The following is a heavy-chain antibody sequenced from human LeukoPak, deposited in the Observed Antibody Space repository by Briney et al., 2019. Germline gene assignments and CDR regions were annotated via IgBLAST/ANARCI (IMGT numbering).Heavy chain of an antibody. CDR1: GGSIGSDH. CDR2: IYYSGRT. CDR3: ARKNDFEI. J-gene: IGHJ3*02. D-gene: IGHD2/OR15-2a*01. Sequence: PSETLSLTCSVSGGSIGSDHWNWIRQTPGKGLEWIGCIYYSGRTYYNPSLKSRVTISVDMSKSQFSLRLTSVTAADTAVYYCARKNDFEIWGQGTLVTVSS. V-gene: IGHV4-59*01.